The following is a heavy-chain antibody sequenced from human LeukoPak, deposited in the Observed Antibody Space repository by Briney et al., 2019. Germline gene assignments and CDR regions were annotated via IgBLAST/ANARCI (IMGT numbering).Heavy chain of an antibody. Sequence: PGRSLRLSCAASGFTFSSYATHWVRQAPGKGLEWVAVVSYDGSNKYYADSVKGRFTISRDNSKNTLYLQMNSLRAEDTAVYYCARDHYYDSSGYPLPLDYWGQGTLVTVSS. D-gene: IGHD3-22*01. CDR2: VSYDGSNK. V-gene: IGHV3-30*04. CDR1: GFTFSSYA. CDR3: ARDHYYDSSGYPLPLDY. J-gene: IGHJ4*02.